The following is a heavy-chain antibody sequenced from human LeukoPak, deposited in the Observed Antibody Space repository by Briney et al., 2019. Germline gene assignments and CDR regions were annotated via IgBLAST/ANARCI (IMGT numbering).Heavy chain of an antibody. J-gene: IGHJ6*04. D-gene: IGHD3-10*02. Sequence: GGTLRLSCAASGFTFSSYGMSWVRQAPGKGLEWVSAISGSGHRIYYADSVKGRFTISRDNAKNSLYLQMNSLRAEDTAVYYCAELGITMIGGVWGKGTTVTISS. CDR3: AELGITMIGGV. CDR2: ISGSGHRI. CDR1: GFTFSSYG. V-gene: IGHV3-23*01.